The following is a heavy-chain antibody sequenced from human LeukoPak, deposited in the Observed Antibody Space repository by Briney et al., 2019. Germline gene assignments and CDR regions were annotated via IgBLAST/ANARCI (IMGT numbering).Heavy chain of an antibody. CDR1: GFTFSDNY. CDR2: ISGNGGVI. V-gene: IGHV3-11*04. Sequence: GGSLRLSCAASGFTFSDNYMTWVRQAPGKGLEWLSYISGNGGVIQYADSVKGRFTISRDNAKNLLYLQMDSLRAEDTAVYYCARDWFHAIDYWGQGTLVTVSS. CDR3: ARDWFHAIDY. D-gene: IGHD2/OR15-2a*01. J-gene: IGHJ4*02.